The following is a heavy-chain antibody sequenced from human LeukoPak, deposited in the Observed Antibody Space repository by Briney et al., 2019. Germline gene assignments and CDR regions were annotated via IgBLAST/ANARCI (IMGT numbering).Heavy chain of an antibody. CDR2: FDPEDGET. CDR1: GSTLPQLS. CDR3: ATAPKAHLLGKYYFDY. V-gene: IGHV1-24*01. J-gene: IGHJ4*02. Sequence: SVKVSCHVSGSTLPQLSMHWVRQAPGKGHEWMGGFDPEDGETIYAQKFQSRVTMTQDTSTDTAYMELSSLRSEDTAVYYCATAPKAHLLGKYYFDYWGQGTLVTVSS.